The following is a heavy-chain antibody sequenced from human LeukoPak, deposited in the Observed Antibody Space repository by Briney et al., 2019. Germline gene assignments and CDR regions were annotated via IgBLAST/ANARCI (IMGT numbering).Heavy chain of an antibody. CDR2: ISGSGGST. D-gene: IGHD4-17*01. V-gene: IGHV3-23*01. CDR1: GFTFSSYA. J-gene: IGHJ3*02. CDR3: AKAEIDYGDYFGAFDI. Sequence: GGSLRLSCAASGFTFSSYAMSWVRQAPGKGLEWVSAISGSGGSTYYADSVKGRFTISRDNSKNTLYLQMNSLRAEDTAVYYCAKAEIDYGDYFGAFDIWGQGTMVTVSS.